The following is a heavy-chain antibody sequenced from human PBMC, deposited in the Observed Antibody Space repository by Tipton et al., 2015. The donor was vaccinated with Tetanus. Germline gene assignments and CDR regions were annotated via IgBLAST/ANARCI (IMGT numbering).Heavy chain of an antibody. D-gene: IGHD1/OR15-1a*01. CDR3: AQNKRGDYYYYYGWDV. CDR2: PIPMFGTP. J-gene: IGHJ6*02. Sequence: QLVQSGAEVKKPGSSVNVSCKASGGTLRGHSITWVRQAPGQGLEWMGGPIPMFGTPKYAQKFQDRVTMSADRSTSTFYMELSRLTSEDTATYYCAQNKRGDYYYYYGWDVWGPGTTVTVSS. CDR1: GGTLRGHS. V-gene: IGHV1-69*06.